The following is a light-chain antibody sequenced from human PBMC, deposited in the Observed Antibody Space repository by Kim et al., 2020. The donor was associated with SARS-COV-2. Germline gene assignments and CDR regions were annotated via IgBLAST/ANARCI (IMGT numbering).Light chain of an antibody. J-gene: IGLJ3*02. CDR2: STN. CDR1: SGSVSTSYY. CDR3: VLYMGSGISM. Sequence: GGTVTLPCGLSSGSVSTSYYPNWYQQTPGQAPRTLIYSTNTRSSGVPDRFSGSILGNKAALTITGAQADDESDYYCVLYMGSGISMFGGGTQLTVL. V-gene: IGLV8-61*01.